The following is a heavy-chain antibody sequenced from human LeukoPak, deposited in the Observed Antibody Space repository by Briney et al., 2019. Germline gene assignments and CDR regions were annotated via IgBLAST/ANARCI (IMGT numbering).Heavy chain of an antibody. Sequence: SQTLSLTCTVSGGALSSGDYSWSWIRQPPGKGLEWIGYIYYSGSTYYNPSLKSRVTISVDTSKNQFSLKLSSVTAADTAVYYCARSITMVRGVIPYYFDYWGQGTLVTVSS. D-gene: IGHD3-10*01. J-gene: IGHJ4*02. CDR3: ARSITMVRGVIPYYFDY. CDR1: GGALSSGDYS. CDR2: IYYSGST. V-gene: IGHV4-30-4*01.